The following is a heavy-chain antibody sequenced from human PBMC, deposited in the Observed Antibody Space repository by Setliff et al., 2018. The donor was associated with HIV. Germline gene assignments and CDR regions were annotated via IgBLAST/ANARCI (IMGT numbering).Heavy chain of an antibody. J-gene: IGHJ4*02. CDR2: LNYDGVT. CDR3: ATTDCSGADCHQMYDY. V-gene: IGHV4-34*01. CDR1: GGSFSGSY. D-gene: IGHD2-15*01. Sequence: SETLSLTCAVYGGSFSGSYWSWIRQPPGKGLEWIGELNYDGVTNHNPSLKSRVTISVEASKIQWSLKLNSVTAADTAVYYCATTDCSGADCHQMYDYWGQGTLVTVSS.